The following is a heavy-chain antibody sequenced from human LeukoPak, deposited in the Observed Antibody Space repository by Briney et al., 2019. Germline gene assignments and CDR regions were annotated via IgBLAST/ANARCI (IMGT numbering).Heavy chain of an antibody. CDR3: ARPYYPVRSGYYSHYHHMDV. V-gene: IGHV4-39*07. J-gene: IGHJ6*03. CDR2: IYYSGST. D-gene: IGHD3-10*02. Sequence: PSETLSLTCTVSGGSISSSSYYWGWIRQPPGKGLEWIGSIYYSGSTYYNPSLKSRVTISVDTSKNQFSLKLSSVTAADTAVYYCARPYYPVRSGYYSHYHHMDVWGKETRATAS. CDR1: GGSISSSSYY.